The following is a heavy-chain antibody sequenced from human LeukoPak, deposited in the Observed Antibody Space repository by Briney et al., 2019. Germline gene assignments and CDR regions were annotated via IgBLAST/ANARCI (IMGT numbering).Heavy chain of an antibody. V-gene: IGHV3-30-3*01. J-gene: IGHJ4*02. CDR1: GFTFSSYA. D-gene: IGHD1-26*01. CDR3: ARDLSGRFCFDY. CDR2: ISHDGSNK. Sequence: PGGSLRLSCAASGFTFSSYAMNSVRQAPGKGLEWVAVISHDGSNKYYAESVKGRFTISRDNSKNTLYLQMNSLRGEDTAVYYCARDLSGRFCFDYWGQGTLVTVSA.